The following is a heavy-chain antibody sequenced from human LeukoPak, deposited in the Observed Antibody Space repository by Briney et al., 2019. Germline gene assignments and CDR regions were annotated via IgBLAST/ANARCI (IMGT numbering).Heavy chain of an antibody. D-gene: IGHD4-11*01. CDR1: GFSFSSYA. V-gene: IGHV3-30*10. CDR2: MSYDGYNN. J-gene: IGHJ4*02. Sequence: PGRSLRLSCAASGFSFSSYAMHWVRQAPGKGLEWVAVMSYDGYNNYNTGSVKGRFTIARDNSKNTLYLQMNSLRVENTGVYYCARDVGWNSNYDPSYFDYWGQGTLVTVSS. CDR3: ARDVGWNSNYDPSYFDY.